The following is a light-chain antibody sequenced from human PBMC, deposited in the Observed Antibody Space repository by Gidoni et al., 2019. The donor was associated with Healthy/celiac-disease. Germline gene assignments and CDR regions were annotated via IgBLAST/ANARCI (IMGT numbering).Light chain of an antibody. CDR2: AAS. J-gene: IGKJ1*01. CDR1: QSISSY. CDR3: QQSYSTLWT. Sequence: DIQMTQSPSSLSASVGDRVTITCRASQSISSYLNWYQQKPGKAPKLLIYAASSWQSGVPSRFSGSGAGTEFTLTISSLQPEDFATYYCQQSYSTLWTFGQGTKVEIK. V-gene: IGKV1-39*01.